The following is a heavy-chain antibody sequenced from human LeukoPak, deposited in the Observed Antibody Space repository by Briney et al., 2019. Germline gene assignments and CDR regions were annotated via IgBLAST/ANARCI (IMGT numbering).Heavy chain of an antibody. V-gene: IGHV3-53*01. D-gene: IGHD5-12*01. J-gene: IGHJ4*02. CDR1: GFTFSSNY. Sequence: GGSLRLSCAASGFTFSSNYMSWVRQAPGKGLEWVSVIYSGGSTYYANSVKGRFTISRDNSKNTLYLQMNSLRAEDTAVYYCARIGYSGYDSYWGQGTLVTASS. CDR3: ARIGYSGYDSY. CDR2: IYSGGST.